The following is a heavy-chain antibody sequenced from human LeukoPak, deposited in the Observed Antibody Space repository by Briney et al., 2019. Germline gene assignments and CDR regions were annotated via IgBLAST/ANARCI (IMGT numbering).Heavy chain of an antibody. D-gene: IGHD3-22*01. CDR3: ARGDYYYDSSGYPPPLDY. Sequence: SETLSLTCTVSGGSISSGGYYWSWIRQHPGKGLEWIGYIYYSGSTYYNPSLKSRVTISVDTSKNQFSLKLSSVTAADTAVYYCARGDYYYDSSGYPPPLDYWGQGTLVTVSS. V-gene: IGHV4-31*03. J-gene: IGHJ4*02. CDR2: IYYSGST. CDR1: GGSISSGGYY.